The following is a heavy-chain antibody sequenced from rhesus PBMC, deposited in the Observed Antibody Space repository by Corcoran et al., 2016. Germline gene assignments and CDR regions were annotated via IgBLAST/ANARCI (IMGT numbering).Heavy chain of an antibody. D-gene: IGHD5-24*01. CDR2: IRGNSAST. CDR3: AARVGTVKEDCDY. Sequence: QVQLQESGPGLVKPSETLSLTCTVSGASISSYWWSWIRKPPGEGLEWIEEIRGNSASTPYNPSLAGRFTLSRATSKNQFCLTLGSVAAADTALYYCAARVGTVKEDCDYWGQGVLVTVSS. J-gene: IGHJ4*01. CDR1: GASISSYW. V-gene: IGHV4-80*01.